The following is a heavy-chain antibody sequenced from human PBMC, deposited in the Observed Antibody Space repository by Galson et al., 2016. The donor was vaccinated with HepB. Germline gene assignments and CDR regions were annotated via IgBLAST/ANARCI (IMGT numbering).Heavy chain of an antibody. CDR1: GFTFSSYD. CDR3: ARDLGSSGWYRGDPFFDY. V-gene: IGHV3-30-3*01. J-gene: IGHJ4*02. CDR2: ISDDGSHK. Sequence: LRLSCAASGFTFSSYDMHWVRQAPGKGLEWTALISDDGSHKYYADSVKGRFTISRDNSKNTLYLQMNSLRAEDTAVYYCARDLGSSGWYRGDPFFDYWGQGTLVTVSS. D-gene: IGHD6-19*01.